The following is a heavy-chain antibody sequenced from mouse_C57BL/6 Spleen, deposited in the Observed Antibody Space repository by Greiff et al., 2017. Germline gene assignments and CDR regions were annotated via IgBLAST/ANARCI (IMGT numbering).Heavy chain of an antibody. CDR1: GYTFTSYW. CDR3: ARERIPLDV. Sequence: QVQLQQPGAELVRPGSSVKLSCKASGYTFTSYWMHWVKQRPIQGLEWIGNIDPSDSETHYNQKFKDKATLTVDKSSSTAYMQLSRLTSEDSAVYYCARERIPLDVWGTGTTVTVSS. CDR2: IDPSDSET. J-gene: IGHJ1*03. V-gene: IGHV1-52*01.